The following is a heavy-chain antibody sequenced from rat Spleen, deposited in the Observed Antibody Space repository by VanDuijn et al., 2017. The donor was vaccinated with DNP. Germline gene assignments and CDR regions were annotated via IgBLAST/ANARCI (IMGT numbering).Heavy chain of an antibody. CDR1: GYSITSNY. CDR3: ARHVPGYNVMDA. CDR2: IRFGGNT. J-gene: IGHJ4*01. Sequence: EVQLQESGPGLVKPSQSLSLTCSVTGYSITSNYWGWIRKFPGNKMEWMGYIRFGGNTGYNPSLKSRISITRDTSKNQFFLQLNSVTTEDTATYYCARHVPGYNVMDAWGQGASVTVSS. V-gene: IGHV3-1*01. D-gene: IGHD1-4*01.